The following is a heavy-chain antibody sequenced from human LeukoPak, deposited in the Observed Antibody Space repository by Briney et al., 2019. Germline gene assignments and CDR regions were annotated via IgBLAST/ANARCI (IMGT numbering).Heavy chain of an antibody. D-gene: IGHD3-10*01. CDR3: ARDPSFITMVRGVSFDY. CDR1: GFTFSSYA. J-gene: IGHJ4*02. CDR2: ISYDGSNK. Sequence: GGSLRLSCAASGFTFSSYAMHWVRQAPGKGLEWVAVISYDGSNKYYADSVKGRFTISRDNSKNTLYLQMNSLRAKDTAVYYCARDPSFITMVRGVSFDYWGQGTLVTVSS. V-gene: IGHV3-30-3*01.